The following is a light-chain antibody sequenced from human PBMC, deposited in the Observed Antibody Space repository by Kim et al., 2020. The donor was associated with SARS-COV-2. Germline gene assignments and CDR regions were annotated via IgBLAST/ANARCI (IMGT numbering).Light chain of an antibody. CDR1: DSNIGADYV. Sequence: MCNSACYWNDSNIGADYVVHWYHQRPGAAPKLVIYSNDKRPSGVPDRFSGSQSGPSASLAITGLQPDDEGYYYCQAYDSNLRGAVFGGGTQLTFL. J-gene: IGLJ3*02. CDR3: QAYDSNLRGAV. CDR2: SND. V-gene: IGLV1-40*01.